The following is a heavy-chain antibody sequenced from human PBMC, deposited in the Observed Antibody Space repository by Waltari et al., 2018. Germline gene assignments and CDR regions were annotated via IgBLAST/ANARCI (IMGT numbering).Heavy chain of an antibody. J-gene: IGHJ4*02. Sequence: EVQLVESGGGLIQPGGSLRLSCAASGFTVSSNYMPWVRQAPGKGLEWVSVSYSGGGTYYADSVKGRFTISRDNSKNTLYLQMNSLRAEDTAVYYCARDVGLYYDSSGYLDYWGQGTLVTVSS. CDR1: GFTVSSNY. D-gene: IGHD3-22*01. V-gene: IGHV3-53*01. CDR3: ARDVGLYYDSSGYLDY. CDR2: SYSGGGT.